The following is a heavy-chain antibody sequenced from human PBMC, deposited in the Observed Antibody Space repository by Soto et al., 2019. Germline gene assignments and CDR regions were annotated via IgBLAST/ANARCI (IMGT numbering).Heavy chain of an antibody. Sequence: EVQLVESGGGLVQPGRSLRLSCTASGFTFDDYAMHWVRQAPGKGLEWVSGISWNSGNRGYADSVKGRFTISRDNAKNSLYLQMNSLGPEDTAVYYCAKDQVHLAVAATRVDYWGQRTLVTVSS. V-gene: IGHV3-9*01. CDR2: ISWNSGNR. CDR3: AKDQVHLAVAATRVDY. J-gene: IGHJ4*02. D-gene: IGHD6-19*01. CDR1: GFTFDDYA.